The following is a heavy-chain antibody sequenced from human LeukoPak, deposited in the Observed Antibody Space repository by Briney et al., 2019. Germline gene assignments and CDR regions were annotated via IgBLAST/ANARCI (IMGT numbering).Heavy chain of an antibody. CDR3: AKDGAYGDYEDY. V-gene: IGHV3-30*02. CDR1: GFTFSSYG. D-gene: IGHD4-17*01. J-gene: IGHJ4*02. CDR2: IRYDGSNK. Sequence: GGSLRLSCAASGFTFSSYGMHWVRQAPGKGPEWVAFIRYDGSNKYYADSVKGRFTISRDNSKNTLYLQMNSLRAEDTAVYYCAKDGAYGDYEDYWGQGTLVTVSS.